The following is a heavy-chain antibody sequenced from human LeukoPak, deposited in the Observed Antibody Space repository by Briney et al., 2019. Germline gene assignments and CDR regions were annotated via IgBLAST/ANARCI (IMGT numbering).Heavy chain of an antibody. D-gene: IGHD2-2*01. CDR2: IRSKAYGGTT. Sequence: SGGSLRLSCTASGFTFGDYAMSWFRQAPGKGLEWVGFIRSKAYGGTTEYAASVKGRFTISRDDSKSIAYLQMNSLKTEDTAVYYCTRGSCSSTSCYASLWFDPWGQGTLVTVSS. CDR1: GFTFGDYA. J-gene: IGHJ5*02. V-gene: IGHV3-49*03. CDR3: TRGSCSSTSCYASLWFDP.